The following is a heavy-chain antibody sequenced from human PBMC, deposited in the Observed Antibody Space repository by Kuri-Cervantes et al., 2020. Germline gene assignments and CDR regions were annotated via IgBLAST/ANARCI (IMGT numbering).Heavy chain of an antibody. V-gene: IGHV3-7*04. CDR2: IKQDGSEK. CDR1: GFTFSNFW. CDR3: AREASYCDDY. J-gene: IGHJ4*02. D-gene: IGHD2-21*02. Sequence: GESLKISCAASGFTFSNFWVSWVRQAPGKGLEWVANIKQDGSEKYYVDSVKGRFTISRDNAKNSLFLQMNSLRPEDTAVYYCAREASYCDDYWGQGTLVTVSS.